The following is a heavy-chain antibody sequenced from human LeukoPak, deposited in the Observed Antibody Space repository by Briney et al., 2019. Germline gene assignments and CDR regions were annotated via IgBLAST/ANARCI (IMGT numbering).Heavy chain of an antibody. CDR1: GFTFSSYW. V-gene: IGHV3-30*03. Sequence: GGSLRLSCAASGFTFSSYWMHWVRQAPGKGLVWVAVISYDGSNKYYADSVKGRFTISRDNSKNTLYLQMNSLRAEDTAVYYCARVPGYDSSGYFDYWGQGTLVTVSS. J-gene: IGHJ4*02. CDR2: ISYDGSNK. D-gene: IGHD3-22*01. CDR3: ARVPGYDSSGYFDY.